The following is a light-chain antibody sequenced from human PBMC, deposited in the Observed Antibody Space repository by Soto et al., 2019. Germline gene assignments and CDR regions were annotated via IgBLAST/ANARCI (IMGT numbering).Light chain of an antibody. CDR1: QSIISY. CDR3: QHSSSTPAT. V-gene: IGKV1-39*01. J-gene: IGKJ4*01. CDR2: AAS. Sequence: DIQLTQSPSSLSASIGDRVTITCRASQSIISYLNWYQQKPGKAPKLLIYAASSLQSGVPSRFSGSGSGTDFTLTISSLQPEDFAPYYCQHSSSTPATFDGGTKVDIK.